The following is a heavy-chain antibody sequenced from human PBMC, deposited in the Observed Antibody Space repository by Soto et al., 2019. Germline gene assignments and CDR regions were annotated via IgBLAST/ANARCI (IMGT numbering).Heavy chain of an antibody. V-gene: IGHV3-66*01. D-gene: IGHD6-6*01. Sequence: PGGSLRLSCAASGFTVSSNYMSWVRQAPGKGLEWVSVIYSGGSTYYADSVKGRFTISRDNSKNTLYLQMNSLRAEDTAVYYCARDGLIVPATDDAFDIWGQGTMVTVSS. CDR2: IYSGGST. CDR1: GFTVSSNY. J-gene: IGHJ3*02. CDR3: ARDGLIVPATDDAFDI.